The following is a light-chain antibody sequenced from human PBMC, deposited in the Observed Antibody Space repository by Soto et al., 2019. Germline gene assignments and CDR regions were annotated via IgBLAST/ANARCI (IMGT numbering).Light chain of an antibody. CDR1: RTNIGTNY. Sequence: QTVVTQPPSASGTPEQTVTISCSGSRTNIGTNYVYWYQQFPGTAPKLLIFGNDKRPSGVPERFSASKSGTSASLAISGLRSEDEADYYCSAWDDRLSVVFGGGTKLTVL. J-gene: IGLJ3*02. V-gene: IGLV1-47*01. CDR2: GND. CDR3: SAWDDRLSVV.